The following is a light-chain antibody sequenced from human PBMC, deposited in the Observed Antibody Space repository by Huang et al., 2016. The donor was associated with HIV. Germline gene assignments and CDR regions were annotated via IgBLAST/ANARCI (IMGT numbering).Light chain of an antibody. CDR1: QSISSY. J-gene: IGKJ3*01. Sequence: ETVLTQSPATLSLSPGERATLSCRASQSISSYLTWVQQKPGQAPRLLIYDAANRATGIPARFSGSGSGTDFTLTISSLEPEDFAVYYCQQRINWPFTFGPGTKVDIK. V-gene: IGKV3-11*01. CDR2: DAA. CDR3: QQRINWPFT.